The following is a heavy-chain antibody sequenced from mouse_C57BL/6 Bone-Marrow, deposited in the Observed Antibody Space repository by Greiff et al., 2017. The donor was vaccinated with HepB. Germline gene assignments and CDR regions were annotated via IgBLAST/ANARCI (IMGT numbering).Heavy chain of an antibody. D-gene: IGHD1-1*02. Sequence: QVQLQQPGTELVKPGASVKLSCKASGYTFTSYWMHWVKQRPGQGLEWIGNINPSNGGTNYNEKFKSKARLTVDKSSSTAYMQLSSLTSEDSAVYYCAREGGCLYYAMDYWGQGTSVTVSS. CDR1: GYTFTSYW. CDR2: INPSNGGT. CDR3: AREGGCLYYAMDY. V-gene: IGHV1-53*01. J-gene: IGHJ4*01.